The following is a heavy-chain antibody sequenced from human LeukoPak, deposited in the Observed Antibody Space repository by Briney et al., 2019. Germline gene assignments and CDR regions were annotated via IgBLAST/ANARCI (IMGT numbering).Heavy chain of an antibody. Sequence: PGGSLRLSCAASGFTFSSYGMSWVRQAPGKGLEWVSAISGSGGSTYYADSVKGRFTISRDNSKNTLYLQMNSLRAEDTAVYYCASPGSGSSYYGLWAFDYWGQGTLVTVSS. J-gene: IGHJ4*02. V-gene: IGHV3-23*01. CDR3: ASPGSGSSYYGLWAFDY. D-gene: IGHD1-26*01. CDR2: ISGSGGST. CDR1: GFTFSSYG.